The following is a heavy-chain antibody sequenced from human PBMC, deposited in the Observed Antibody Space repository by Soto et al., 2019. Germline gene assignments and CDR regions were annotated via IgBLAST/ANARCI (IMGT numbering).Heavy chain of an antibody. CDR2: ISSSGKTI. Sequence: QVQLVESGGGLVKPGGSLRLSCAASGFNFSDYYMSWIRQAPGKGLEWVSYISSSGKTIYYADSVKGRFTVSRDNGKNSLYLQMSSLRAEDTAVYYCERHTEYGDNGYGMDVWGQGTTVTVSS. D-gene: IGHD4-17*01. J-gene: IGHJ6*02. CDR3: ERHTEYGDNGYGMDV. V-gene: IGHV3-11*01. CDR1: GFNFSDYY.